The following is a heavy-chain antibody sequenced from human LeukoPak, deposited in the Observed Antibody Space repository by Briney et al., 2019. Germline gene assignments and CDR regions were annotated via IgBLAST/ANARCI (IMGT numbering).Heavy chain of an antibody. CDR2: INPSGGST. CDR1: GYTFTSYY. CDR3: ARDVTTRYSYGLFDY. D-gene: IGHD5-18*01. V-gene: IGHV1-46*01. J-gene: IGHJ4*02. Sequence: ASLKVSCKASGYTFTSYYMHLVRQAPGQVLEWMGIINPSGGSTSYAQKLQGRVTMTRDTSTSTVYMELSSLRSEDTAVYYCARDVTTRYSYGLFDYWGQGTLVTVSS.